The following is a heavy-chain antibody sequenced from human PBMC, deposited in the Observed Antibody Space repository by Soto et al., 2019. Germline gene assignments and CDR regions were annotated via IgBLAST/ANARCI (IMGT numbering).Heavy chain of an antibody. D-gene: IGHD1-26*01. CDR1: GGSISTSSYF. J-gene: IGHJ4*02. CDR2: VHYSGSA. Sequence: SETLSLTCSVSGGSISTSSYFWGWIRQPPGKGLEWVGAVHYSGSANYRSSLQSRVTISVDTSQNQFSLRLRSVTAADTAVYYRASTRWGYGSYSGLFDFWGQGALVTVSS. CDR3: ASTRWGYGSYSGLFDF. V-gene: IGHV4-39*01.